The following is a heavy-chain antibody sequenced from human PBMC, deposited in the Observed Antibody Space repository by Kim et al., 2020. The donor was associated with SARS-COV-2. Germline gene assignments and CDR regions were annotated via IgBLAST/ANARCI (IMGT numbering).Heavy chain of an antibody. D-gene: IGHD2-2*01. Sequence: SETLSLTCTVSGGSISSYFWIWIRQPAGKGLEWIGRIYASGSTNYNPSLKSRVTMSVDTSKNQFSLKLSSVTAADTAVYYCARQSYQLLFFDYWGQGTLVAVSS. CDR3: ARQSYQLLFFDY. J-gene: IGHJ4*02. CDR2: IYASGST. CDR1: GGSISSYF. V-gene: IGHV4-4*07.